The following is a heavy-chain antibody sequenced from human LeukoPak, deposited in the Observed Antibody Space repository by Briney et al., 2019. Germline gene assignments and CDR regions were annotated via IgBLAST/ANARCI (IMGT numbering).Heavy chain of an antibody. CDR2: IYYSGST. CDR1: GVSISSYY. J-gene: IGHJ2*01. Sequence: SETLSLTCTVSGVSISSYYWSWIRQPPGKGLEWIGYIYYSGSTNYNPSLKSRVTISVDTSKNQFSLKLSSVTAADTAVYYCARDTPGPVRRVRQFDLWGRGTLVTVSS. D-gene: IGHD6-19*01. V-gene: IGHV4-59*01. CDR3: ARDTPGPVRRVRQFDL.